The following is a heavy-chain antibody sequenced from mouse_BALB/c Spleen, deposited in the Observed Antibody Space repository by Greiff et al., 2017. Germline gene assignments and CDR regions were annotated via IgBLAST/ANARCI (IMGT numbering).Heavy chain of an antibody. CDR3: ARESSIYYYGSSYAMDY. CDR1: GFSLTSYG. Sequence: VQLVESGPGLVAPSQSLSITCTVSGFSLTSYGVHWVRQPPGKGLEWLGVIWAGGSTNYNSALMSRLSISKDNSKSQVFLKMNSLQTDDTAMYYCARESSIYYYGSSYAMDYWGQGTSVTVSS. V-gene: IGHV2-9*02. J-gene: IGHJ4*01. D-gene: IGHD1-1*01. CDR2: IWAGGST.